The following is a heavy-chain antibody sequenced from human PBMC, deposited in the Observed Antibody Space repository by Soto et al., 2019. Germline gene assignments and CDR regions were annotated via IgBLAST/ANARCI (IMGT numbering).Heavy chain of an antibody. V-gene: IGHV4-34*01. J-gene: IGHJ4*02. CDR1: GGSFSGYY. CDR3: ASSYGNAWYTY. Sequence: PSETLSLTCAVYGGSFSGYYWSWIRQPPGKGLEWIGEINHSGSTNYNPSLKSRVAMSVDKSKSEFTLQLTSVTAADTAVYYCASSYGNAWYTYWGQGIQVTVSS. CDR2: INHSGST. D-gene: IGHD6-13*01.